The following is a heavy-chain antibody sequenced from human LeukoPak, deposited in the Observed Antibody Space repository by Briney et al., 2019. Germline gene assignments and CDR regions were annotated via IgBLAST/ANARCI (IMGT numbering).Heavy chain of an antibody. CDR2: IIPILGTA. Sequence: ASVKVSCKASGGTFSSYAISWVRQAPGQGLEWMGRIIPILGTANYAQKFQGRGTITTDESTSTAYMELSSLRSEDTAVYYCARDRLLWFGELSYFDYWGQGTLVTVSS. CDR1: GGTFSSYA. V-gene: IGHV1-69*11. D-gene: IGHD3-10*01. CDR3: ARDRLLWFGELSYFDY. J-gene: IGHJ4*02.